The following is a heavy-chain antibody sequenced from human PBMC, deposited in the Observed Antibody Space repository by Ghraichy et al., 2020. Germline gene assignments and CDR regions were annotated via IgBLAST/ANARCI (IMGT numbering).Heavy chain of an antibody. CDR3: ARAPGAGLWFGELLGTPTTHHWFDP. D-gene: IGHD3-10*01. J-gene: IGHJ5*02. V-gene: IGHV4-39*07. Sequence: SQTLSLTCTVSGGSISSSSYYWGWIRQPPGKGLEWIGSIYYSGSTYYNPSLKSRVTISVDTSKNQFSLKLSSVTAADTAVYYCARAPGAGLWFGELLGTPTTHHWFDPWGQGTLVTVSS. CDR2: IYYSGST. CDR1: GGSISSSSYY.